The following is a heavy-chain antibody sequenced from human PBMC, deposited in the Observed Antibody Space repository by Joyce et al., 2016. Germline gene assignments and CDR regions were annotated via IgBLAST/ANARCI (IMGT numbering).Heavy chain of an antibody. CDR2: ISYDGSNK. Sequence: QVQLVESGGGVVQPGRSLRLSCAASIFTFNNYAMYWVRQSPGKGLECVAVISYDGSNKYYADSVKGRFTISRDNSKNTLYLQMNSLRADDTAVYYCARVHGYRTSYYYAMDVWGQGTTVTVSS. CDR3: ARVHGYRTSYYYAMDV. V-gene: IGHV3-30*04. J-gene: IGHJ6*02. D-gene: IGHD5-12*01. CDR1: IFTFNNYA.